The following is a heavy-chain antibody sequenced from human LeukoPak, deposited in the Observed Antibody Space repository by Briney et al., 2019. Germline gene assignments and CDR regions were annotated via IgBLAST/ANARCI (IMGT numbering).Heavy chain of an antibody. CDR1: GYTFTSYY. J-gene: IGHJ3*02. CDR2: INPSGGST. D-gene: IGHD2-21*02. V-gene: IGHV1-46*01. CDR3: ARGLAYCGGDCYPFDAFDI. Sequence: ASVKVSCEASGYTFTSYYMHWVRQAPGQGLEWMGIINPSGGSTSYAQKFQGRVTMTRDTSTSTVYMELSSLRSEDTAVYYCARGLAYCGGDCYPFDAFDIWGQGTMVTVSS.